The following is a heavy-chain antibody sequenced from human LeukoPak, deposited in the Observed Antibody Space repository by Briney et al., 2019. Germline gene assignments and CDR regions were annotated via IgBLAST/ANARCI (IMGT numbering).Heavy chain of an antibody. D-gene: IGHD6-13*01. CDR2: ISSRGTYT. CDR3: GRDREQQLMSGMDV. Sequence: GGSLRLSCAASGFTFSDYYMSWIRQAPGKGLEWVSYISSRGTYTKYADSVKGRFTISRDNAKNSLYLQMNSLRAEDTAVYYCGRDREQQLMSGMDVWGQGTTVTVSS. J-gene: IGHJ6*02. V-gene: IGHV3-11*06. CDR1: GFTFSDYY.